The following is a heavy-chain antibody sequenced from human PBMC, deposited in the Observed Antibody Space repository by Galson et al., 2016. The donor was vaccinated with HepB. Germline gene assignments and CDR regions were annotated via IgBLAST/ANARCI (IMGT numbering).Heavy chain of an antibody. Sequence: TLSLTCTVSGDSISSGDYHWSWIRQPPGKGLEWIGYIYYSGSTYYKPSLKSRLTISLDTSENQFSLKMYSVTAADTAVYYCARGKYNWFDPWGQGTLVTVSS. V-gene: IGHV4-30-4*01. J-gene: IGHJ5*02. CDR2: IYYSGST. CDR3: ARGKYNWFDP. D-gene: IGHD2/OR15-2a*01. CDR1: GDSISSGDYH.